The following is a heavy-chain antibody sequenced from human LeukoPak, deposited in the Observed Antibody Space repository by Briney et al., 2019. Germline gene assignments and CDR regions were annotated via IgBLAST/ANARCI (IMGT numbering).Heavy chain of an antibody. CDR1: GYTFTSYY. D-gene: IGHD1-20*01. CDR2: INPSGGST. Sequence: ASVKVSCKASGYTFTSYYMHWVRQAPGQGLEWMGIINPSGGSTSYAQKFQGRVTMTRDTSTSTVYMELSSLRSEDTAVYYCARDRGLTGTRLDYYYGMDVWGQGTTVTVSS. V-gene: IGHV1-46*01. CDR3: ARDRGLTGTRLDYYYGMDV. J-gene: IGHJ6*02.